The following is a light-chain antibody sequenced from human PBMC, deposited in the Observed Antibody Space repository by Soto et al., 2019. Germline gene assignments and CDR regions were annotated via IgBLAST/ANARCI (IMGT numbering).Light chain of an antibody. CDR1: QGISNY. Sequence: DIHMTQSPSSLSASVGDRVTITCRASQGISNYLAWYQQKPGKVPKLLIYAASTLQSGVPSRFSGSGSGTDFTLTISSLQPEDVASYYCQKYNNVPATFGQGTRLEIK. J-gene: IGKJ5*01. CDR3: QKYNNVPAT. CDR2: AAS. V-gene: IGKV1-27*01.